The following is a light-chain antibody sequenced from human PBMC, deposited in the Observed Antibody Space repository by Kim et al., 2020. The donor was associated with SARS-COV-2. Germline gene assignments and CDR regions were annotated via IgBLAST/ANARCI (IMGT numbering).Light chain of an antibody. J-gene: IGLJ2*01. Sequence: ALGQTVRITGQGDSLGSDDASWYQEKPGQAAVLGIYGKNNRRSGIRDRFSGCRSGDTAALTSAGGQAEDEGEYYCGSRDSSGSHVVFGGGTQLSVL. CDR1: SLGSDD. CDR3: GSRDSSGSHVV. V-gene: IGLV3-19*01. CDR2: GKN.